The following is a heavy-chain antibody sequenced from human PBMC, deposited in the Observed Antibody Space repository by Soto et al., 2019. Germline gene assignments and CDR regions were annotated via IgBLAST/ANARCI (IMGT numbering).Heavy chain of an antibody. J-gene: IGHJ4*02. CDR1: GYNFAGYW. D-gene: IGHD3-3*01. Sequence: PGESLKISCKGSGYNFAGYWIAWVRQMPGKGLELMGIIYPSDSDTRYRPSFQGQATISADKSISSAYLQWSSLRASDTAMYYCARGGVSTRTFDHWGQGTPVTVSS. CDR2: IYPSDSDT. CDR3: ARGGVSTRTFDH. V-gene: IGHV5-51*01.